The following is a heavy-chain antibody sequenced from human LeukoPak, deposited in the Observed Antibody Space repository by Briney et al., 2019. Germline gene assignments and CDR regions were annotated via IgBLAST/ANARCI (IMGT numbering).Heavy chain of an antibody. V-gene: IGHV3-53*01. Sequence: GGSLRLSCTVSGFTVSSNSMSWVRQAPGKGLEWVSFIYSDNTHYADSVKGRFTISRDNAKNSLYLQMNSLRAEDTAVYYCAELGITMIGGVWGKGTTVTISS. J-gene: IGHJ6*04. CDR1: GFTVSSNS. D-gene: IGHD3-10*02. CDR2: IYSDNT. CDR3: AELGITMIGGV.